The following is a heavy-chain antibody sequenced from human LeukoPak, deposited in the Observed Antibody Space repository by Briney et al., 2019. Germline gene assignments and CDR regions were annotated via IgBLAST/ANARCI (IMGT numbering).Heavy chain of an antibody. CDR2: TYYRSKWYT. D-gene: IGHD5-12*01. CDR3: ARGYSGYLVN. V-gene: IGHV6-1*01. Sequence: SQTLSLTCAISVDSVSSNSAAWNWTRQSPSRGLEWLGRTYYRSKWYTYYAVSVKSRITINPDTSKNQFSLQLYSVTPDDTAVYYCARGYSGYLVNWGQGTLVTVSS. CDR1: VDSVSSNSAA. J-gene: IGHJ4*02.